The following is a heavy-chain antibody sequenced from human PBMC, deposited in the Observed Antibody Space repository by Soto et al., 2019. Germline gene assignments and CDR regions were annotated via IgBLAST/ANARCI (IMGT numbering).Heavy chain of an antibody. J-gene: IGHJ5*01. V-gene: IGHV4-4*02. D-gene: IGHD1-20*01. Sequence: QVQLQESGPGLVKPSGTLSLTCAVSGGSISSSYWWSWVRQPPGKGLEWIGEIYHSGSTNYNPSLTRRVTISVDKSNTQFSLKLRPVPAAAPAVYYSARWGAFNWTVPGSWGHGTLVTVSS. CDR1: GGSISSSYW. CDR3: ARWGAFNWTVPGS. CDR2: IYHSGST.